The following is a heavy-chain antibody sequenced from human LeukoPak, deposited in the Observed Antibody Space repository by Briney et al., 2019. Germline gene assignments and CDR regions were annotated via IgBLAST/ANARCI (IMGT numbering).Heavy chain of an antibody. CDR1: GYIFTGYY. J-gene: IGHJ3*02. CDR2: INPNSGAT. Sequence: ASVKVSCKASGYIFTGYYMYWVRQAPGQGLEWMGWINPNSGATNYAQKFQGRVTMTRDTSISTAYMELNRLRSDDTAVYFCASKWVTYYYNSSAYHYPTDVFDIWGQGTMVTVSS. CDR3: ASKWVTYYYNSSAYHYPTDVFDI. V-gene: IGHV1-2*02. D-gene: IGHD3-22*01.